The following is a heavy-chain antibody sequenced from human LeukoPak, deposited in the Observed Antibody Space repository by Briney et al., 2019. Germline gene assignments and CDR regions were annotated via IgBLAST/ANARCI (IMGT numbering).Heavy chain of an antibody. V-gene: IGHV4-4*07. CDR2: IYSSGST. Sequence: SETLSLTCTVSGGSISRYYWSWIRQPAGKGLEWIGRIYSSGSTNYNPSLKSRVTLSVDTSRNQFSLKLSSVTAADTAVYCCARGAYSDSGFDYWGQGTLLTVST. CDR3: ARGAYSDSGFDY. J-gene: IGHJ4*02. CDR1: GGSISRYY. D-gene: IGHD2-21*01.